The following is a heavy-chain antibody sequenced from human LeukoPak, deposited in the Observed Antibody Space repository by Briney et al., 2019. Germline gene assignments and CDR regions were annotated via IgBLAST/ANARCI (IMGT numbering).Heavy chain of an antibody. CDR3: AKDAAYDILTGPPYYYYYYMDV. J-gene: IGHJ6*03. CDR2: IRYDGSNK. V-gene: IGHV3-30*02. D-gene: IGHD3-9*01. CDR1: GFTFSSYG. Sequence: GGSLRLSCAASGFTFSSYGMHWVRQAPGKGLEWVAFIRYDGSNKYYADSVKGRFTISRDNSENTLYLQMNSLRAEDTAVYYCAKDAAYDILTGPPYYYYYYMDVWGKGTTVTISS.